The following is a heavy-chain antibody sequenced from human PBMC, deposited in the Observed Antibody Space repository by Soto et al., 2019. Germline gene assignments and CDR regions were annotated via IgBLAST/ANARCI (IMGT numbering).Heavy chain of an antibody. V-gene: IGHV4-59*01. Sequence: PSETLSLTCTVSGGSISSYYWSWIRQPPGKGLEWIGYIYYSGSTNYNPSLKSRVTISVDTSKNLFSLKLSSVTAADTAVYYCARGPYYDILTGYLFWFDPWGQGTLVTVSS. J-gene: IGHJ5*02. D-gene: IGHD3-9*01. CDR2: IYYSGST. CDR1: GGSISSYY. CDR3: ARGPYYDILTGYLFWFDP.